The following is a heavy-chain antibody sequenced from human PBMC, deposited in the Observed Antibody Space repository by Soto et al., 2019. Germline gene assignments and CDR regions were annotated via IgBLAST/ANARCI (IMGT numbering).Heavy chain of an antibody. CDR2: ISGAGDST. CDR1: GFTFSSYA. Sequence: GGSLRLSCAASGFTFSSYAMSWVRQAPGKGLEWVSVISGAGDSTYYADSVKGRFTISRDNSKNTLYLQMNSLRAEDTAVYYCAKVSLGSDFWSGYYTGYFDYWGQGTLVTVSS. V-gene: IGHV3-23*01. J-gene: IGHJ4*02. D-gene: IGHD3-3*01. CDR3: AKVSLGSDFWSGYYTGYFDY.